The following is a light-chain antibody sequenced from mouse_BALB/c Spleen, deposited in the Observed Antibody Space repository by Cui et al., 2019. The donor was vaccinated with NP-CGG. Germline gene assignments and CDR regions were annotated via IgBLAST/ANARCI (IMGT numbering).Light chain of an antibody. CDR2: GTN. V-gene: IGLV1*01. J-gene: IGLJ1*01. CDR3: ALWYSNHWV. CDR1: TGTITTRNY. Sequence: QAVVTQESAPTTSPGETVTLTCRSSTGTITTRNYANWVQEKPDHLFTGLIGGTNNRAPGVPARFSGSLIGDKAALTIKGAQTEDEAIYFCALWYSNHWVFGGGTKLTVL.